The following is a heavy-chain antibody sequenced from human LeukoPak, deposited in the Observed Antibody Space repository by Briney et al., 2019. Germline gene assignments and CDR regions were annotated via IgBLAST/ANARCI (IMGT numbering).Heavy chain of an antibody. Sequence: ASVKVSCKASGGTFSSYAISWVRQAPGQGLEWMGGIIPIFGTANYAQKFQGGVTITADESTSTAYMELSSLRSEDTAVYYCAGQYSSGWYKKAHAFDIWGQGTMVTVPS. J-gene: IGHJ3*02. D-gene: IGHD6-19*01. CDR1: GGTFSSYA. CDR3: AGQYSSGWYKKAHAFDI. V-gene: IGHV1-69*01. CDR2: IIPIFGTA.